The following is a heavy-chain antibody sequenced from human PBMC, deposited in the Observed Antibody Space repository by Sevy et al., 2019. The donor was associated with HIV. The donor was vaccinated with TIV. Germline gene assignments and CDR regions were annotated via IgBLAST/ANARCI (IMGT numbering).Heavy chain of an antibody. D-gene: IGHD2-8*02. J-gene: IGHJ6*03. CDR1: GGSVSSSTYY. V-gene: IGHV4-61*01. CDR2: IDYSGST. CDR3: ARAGSGRLYYYYYIDV. Sequence: SETLSLTCTVSGGSVSSSTYYWSWIRQPPGKGLEWIGYIDYSGSTNYNPSLKSRVTISVDTSKNQFSLKLSSVTAADTAVSFCARAGSGRLYYYYYIDVRDKGTTVTVSS.